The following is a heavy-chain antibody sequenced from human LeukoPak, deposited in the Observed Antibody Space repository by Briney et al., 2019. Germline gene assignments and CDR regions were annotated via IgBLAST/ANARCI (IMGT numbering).Heavy chain of an antibody. CDR3: AKDRGTAVAGTNWFDP. Sequence: PGGSLRLSCAASGFTFSNYGMHWVRQAPGKGLEWVALISHDGTNKFYADSVKGRFTISRDNSKNTLSLQMNSLRAEDTAVYYCAKDRGTAVAGTNWFDPWGQGTLVTVSS. CDR1: GFTFSNYG. CDR2: ISHDGTNK. V-gene: IGHV3-30*18. D-gene: IGHD6-19*01. J-gene: IGHJ5*02.